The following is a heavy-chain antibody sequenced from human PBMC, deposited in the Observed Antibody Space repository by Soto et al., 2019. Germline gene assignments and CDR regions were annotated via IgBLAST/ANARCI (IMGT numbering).Heavy chain of an antibody. Sequence: TSETMSLTCTVAGGSISSYYWSWIRQNPGKGLEWIGYIYYSGSINYNPSLKSRVTISVDPSKNQFSLRLSSVTAADTAVYYCAKSLWDTSGWKTDYWGQGTLVTVSS. V-gene: IGHV4-59*01. CDR1: GGSISSYY. D-gene: IGHD6-19*01. J-gene: IGHJ4*02. CDR2: IYYSGSI. CDR3: AKSLWDTSGWKTDY.